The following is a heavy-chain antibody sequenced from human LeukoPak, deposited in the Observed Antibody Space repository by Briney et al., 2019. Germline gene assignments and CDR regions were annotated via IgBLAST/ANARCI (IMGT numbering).Heavy chain of an antibody. CDR3: AKDYDYGDYAVDY. J-gene: IGHJ4*02. Sequence: GGSLRLSCAASGFTFSTYAMHWVRQAPGKGLVWVAVISYDESNKYYTDSVKGRFTISRDSSKNTLYLQMNSLRAEDTAVYYCAKDYDYGDYAVDYWGQGTLVTVSS. D-gene: IGHD4-17*01. V-gene: IGHV3-30-3*02. CDR1: GFTFSTYA. CDR2: ISYDESNK.